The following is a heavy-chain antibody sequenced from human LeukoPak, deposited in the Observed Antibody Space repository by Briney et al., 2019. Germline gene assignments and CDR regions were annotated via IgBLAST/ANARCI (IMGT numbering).Heavy chain of an antibody. CDR3: ARDPTQYLRYGHFDY. CDR2: ISPDGSNE. Sequence: GGSLRLSCAAFQFTFRSYGMHWVRQAPGKGLEWVAVISPDGSNEDYGDSVKGRFTISRDNSKNTLYLQMNSLSDEDTAVYYCARDPTQYLRYGHFDYWGQGTLVTVSS. J-gene: IGHJ4*02. D-gene: IGHD5/OR15-5a*01. CDR1: QFTFRSYG. V-gene: IGHV3-30*03.